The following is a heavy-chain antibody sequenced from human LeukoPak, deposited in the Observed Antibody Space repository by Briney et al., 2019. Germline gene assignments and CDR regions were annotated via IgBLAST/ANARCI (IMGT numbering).Heavy chain of an antibody. CDR3: ATYTHWVAGDV. D-gene: IGHD3-16*01. V-gene: IGHV3-7*01. J-gene: IGHJ6*02. Sequence: GGSLRLSCAASGFTFSDSWMSWVRQAPGKGLEWVANVNPDGSAKDYVDSKKGRFTISRDNAGNSLFLQMSSLRAEDTAVYYCATYTHWVAGDVWGQGTTVTVSS. CDR1: GFTFSDSW. CDR2: VNPDGSAK.